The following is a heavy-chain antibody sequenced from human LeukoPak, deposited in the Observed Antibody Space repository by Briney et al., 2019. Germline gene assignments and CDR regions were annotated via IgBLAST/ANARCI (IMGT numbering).Heavy chain of an antibody. D-gene: IGHD5-24*01. V-gene: IGHV4-31*03. CDR1: GGSVSSGAYY. Sequence: SETLSLTCTVSGGSVSSGAYYWSWIRQHPGRGLEWIGFKHYSGTTYNNPSLRSRVSISVDTSKNQFSLNLSSVSAADTAVYYCARSTWLQLTYYFDDWGQGTLVTVSS. CDR3: ARSTWLQLTYYFDD. J-gene: IGHJ4*02. CDR2: KHYSGTT.